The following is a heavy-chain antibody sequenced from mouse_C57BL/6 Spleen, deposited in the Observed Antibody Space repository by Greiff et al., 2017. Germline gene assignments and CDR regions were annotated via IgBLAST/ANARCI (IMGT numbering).Heavy chain of an antibody. CDR1: GYAFSSYW. Sequence: QVQLQQSGAELVKPGASVKISCKASGYAFSSYWMNWVKQRPGKGLEWIGQIYPGDGDTNYNGKFKGKATLTADKSSSTAYMQLSSLTSEDSAVYFCARDYYGSSPPDWYFDVWGTGTTVTVSS. D-gene: IGHD1-1*01. CDR2: IYPGDGDT. J-gene: IGHJ1*03. CDR3: ARDYYGSSPPDWYFDV. V-gene: IGHV1-80*01.